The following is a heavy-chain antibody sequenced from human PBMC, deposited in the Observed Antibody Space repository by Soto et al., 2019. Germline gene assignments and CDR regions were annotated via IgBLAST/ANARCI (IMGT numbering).Heavy chain of an antibody. CDR2: ISSSSSTI. Sequence: EVQLVESGGGLVQPGGSLRLSCAASGFTFSSYSMNWVRQAPGKGLEWGSYISSSSSTIYYADSVKCRFTISRDNAKNSLYLQMNSRRDEDTAVYYCARENRAPSDRSGSHDYWGQGTLVTVSS. V-gene: IGHV3-48*02. CDR3: ARENRAPSDRSGSHDY. D-gene: IGHD3-22*01. J-gene: IGHJ4*02. CDR1: GFTFSSYS.